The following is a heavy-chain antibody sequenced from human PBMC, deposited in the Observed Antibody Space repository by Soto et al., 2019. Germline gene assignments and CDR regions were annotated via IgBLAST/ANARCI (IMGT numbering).Heavy chain of an antibody. CDR3: ARVTLHDYIWGRIDY. CDR2: IYYSGST. Sequence: QVQLQESGPGLVKPSQTLSLTCTVSGGSISSGGYYWSWIRQHPGNGLEWIGYIYYSGSTYYNPSLKSRVTISVDTSKNQFSLKLSSVTAADTAVYYCARVTLHDYIWGRIDYWGQGTLVTVSS. D-gene: IGHD3-16*01. V-gene: IGHV4-31*03. CDR1: GGSISSGGYY. J-gene: IGHJ4*02.